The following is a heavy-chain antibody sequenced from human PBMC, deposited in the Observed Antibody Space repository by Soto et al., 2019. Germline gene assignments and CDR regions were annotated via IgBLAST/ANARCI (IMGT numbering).Heavy chain of an antibody. CDR1: GYTFTSYG. CDR2: ISGYNGNT. V-gene: IGHV1-18*01. CDR3: ERRCSSTRCVAL. Sequence: QVQLVQSGAEVKKPGASVKVSCKASGYTFTSYGICWVRQAPGQGLEWMGWISGYNGNTNYAQNLQGRVTMTTDTSTSTVYMDLRSLRSDGTAVYYCERRCSSTRCVALWGRGTLVIVSS. J-gene: IGHJ2*01. D-gene: IGHD2-2*01.